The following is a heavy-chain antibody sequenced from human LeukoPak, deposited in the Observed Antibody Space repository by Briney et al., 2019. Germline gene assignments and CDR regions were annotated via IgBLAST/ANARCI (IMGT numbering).Heavy chain of an antibody. CDR3: ARDLSSSYYYVFDY. Sequence: ASVKVSCKASGYTFTSFGISWVRQAPGQGLEWRGWISAYNGNTIYAQMLQGRVTMTTDTSTSTAYMELRSLRSDDTAVYYCARDLSSSYYYVFDYWGQGTLVTVSS. CDR1: GYTFTSFG. J-gene: IGHJ4*02. V-gene: IGHV1-18*01. D-gene: IGHD3-22*01. CDR2: ISAYNGNT.